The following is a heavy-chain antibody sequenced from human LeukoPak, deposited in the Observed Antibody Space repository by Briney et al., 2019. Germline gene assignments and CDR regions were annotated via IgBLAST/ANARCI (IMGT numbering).Heavy chain of an antibody. Sequence: PGGSLRLSRAASGFTFSSYWMHWVRQAPGKGLVWVSRINSDGIGTIYADSVKGRFTISRDNAKNTLYLLMNSLRAEDTAVYYCARGGPDHAFDIWGQGTMVTVSS. CDR3: ARGGPDHAFDI. CDR1: GFTFSSYW. CDR2: INSDGIGT. J-gene: IGHJ3*02. V-gene: IGHV3-74*01.